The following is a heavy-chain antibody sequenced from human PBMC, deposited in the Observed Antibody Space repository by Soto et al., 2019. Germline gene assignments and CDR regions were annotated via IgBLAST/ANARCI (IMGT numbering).Heavy chain of an antibody. CDR1: GFTFTSSA. D-gene: IGHD4-17*01. Sequence: ASVKVSCKASGFTFTSSAVQWVRQARGQRLEWIGWIVVGSGNTNYAQKFQERVTITRDMSTSTAYMELSSLRSEDTAVYYCAATPTVTTLYSYYGMDVWGQGTTVTVSS. J-gene: IGHJ6*02. CDR3: AATPTVTTLYSYYGMDV. CDR2: IVVGSGNT. V-gene: IGHV1-58*01.